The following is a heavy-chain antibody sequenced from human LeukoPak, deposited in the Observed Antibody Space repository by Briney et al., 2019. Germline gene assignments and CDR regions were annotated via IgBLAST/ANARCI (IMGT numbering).Heavy chain of an antibody. J-gene: IGHJ5*02. V-gene: IGHV3-23*01. CDR1: GFTFCRYA. CDR2: ITGSAART. CDR3: AKHYGATSTWFDP. D-gene: IGHD4/OR15-4a*01. Sequence: GGSLRLSCAASGFTFCRYAMTWVRQSPGKGLEWVSSITGSAARTYYADSVKGRFTISRDNSKNTLYLQMSSLRAEDTALYYCAKHYGATSTWFDPWGLGTLVTVSS.